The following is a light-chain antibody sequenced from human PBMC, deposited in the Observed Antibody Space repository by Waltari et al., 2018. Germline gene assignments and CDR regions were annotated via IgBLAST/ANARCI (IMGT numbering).Light chain of an antibody. CDR2: GKN. CDR1: SLRTSY. Sequence: SSELTQDPAVSVASGQTVTITCQGASLRTSYASWYQQKSGQAPILVLFGKNKRPSGIPDRFSGYNSETITSLTITGAQAEDEADYYCSSRDSSASHVLFAGGTKLTVL. J-gene: IGLJ2*01. V-gene: IGLV3-19*01. CDR3: SSRDSSASHVL.